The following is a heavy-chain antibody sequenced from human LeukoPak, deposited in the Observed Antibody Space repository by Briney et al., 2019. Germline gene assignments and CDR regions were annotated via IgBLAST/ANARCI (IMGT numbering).Heavy chain of an antibody. CDR3: ARWGYYYDSSGYFGY. CDR2: IYYSGST. V-gene: IGHV4-39*07. Sequence: SETLSLTCTVSGGSISSSSYYWGWIRQPPGKGLEWIGSIYYSGSTYYNPSLKSRVTISVDTSKNQFSLKLSSVTAADTAVYYCARWGYYYDSSGYFGYWGQGTLVTVSS. CDR1: GGSISSSSYY. J-gene: IGHJ4*02. D-gene: IGHD3-22*01.